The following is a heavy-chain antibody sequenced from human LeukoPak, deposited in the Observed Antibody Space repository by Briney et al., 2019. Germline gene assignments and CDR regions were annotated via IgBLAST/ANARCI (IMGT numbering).Heavy chain of an antibody. CDR1: GFTFSSYE. D-gene: IGHD3-10*01. V-gene: IGHV3-48*03. CDR3: ASSTPLTSFDY. CDR2: ISSGGSTI. Sequence: PGGSLRLSCAASGFTFSSYEMNWVRQAPGKGLEWVSYISSGGSTIYYADSVKGRFTISRDNAKNSLYLQMNGLRAEDTAVYYCASSTPLTSFDYWGQGTLVTVSS. J-gene: IGHJ4*02.